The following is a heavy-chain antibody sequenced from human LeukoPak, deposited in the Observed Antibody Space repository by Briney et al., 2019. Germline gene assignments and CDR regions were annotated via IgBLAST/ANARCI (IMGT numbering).Heavy chain of an antibody. CDR2: ISWDGGST. J-gene: IGHJ4*02. V-gene: IGHV3-43D*03. Sequence: PGGSLRLSCAASGFTFDDYAMHWVRQAPGKGLEWVSLISWDGGSTYYADSVKGRFTISRDNSKNSPYLQMNSLRAEDTALYYCAKDIGGAKSREWRGYFDYWGQGTLVTVSS. CDR1: GFTFDDYA. D-gene: IGHD3-3*01. CDR3: AKDIGGAKSREWRGYFDY.